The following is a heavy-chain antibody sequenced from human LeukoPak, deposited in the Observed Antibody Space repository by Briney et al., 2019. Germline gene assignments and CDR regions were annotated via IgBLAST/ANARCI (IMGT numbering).Heavy chain of an antibody. CDR3: ARDARHRYCSSTSCYRGWFDP. J-gene: IGHJ5*02. V-gene: IGHV1-69*13. Sequence: GASVKVSCKGSGYTFSSYGLSWVRQAPGQGLEWMGGIIPIFGTANYAQKFQGRVTITADESTSTAYMELSSLRSEDTAVYYCARDARHRYCSSTSCYRGWFDPWGQGTLVTVSS. D-gene: IGHD2-2*01. CDR1: GYTFSSYG. CDR2: IIPIFGTA.